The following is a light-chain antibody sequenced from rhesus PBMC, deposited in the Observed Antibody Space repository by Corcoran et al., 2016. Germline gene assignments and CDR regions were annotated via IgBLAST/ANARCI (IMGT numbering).Light chain of an antibody. V-gene: IGKV1S14*01. CDR3: QQHNSYPPT. CDR2: YAS. CDR1: QGISNY. J-gene: IGKJ1*01. Sequence: DIQMTQSPSSLSASVGDTVTITCRASQGISNYLAWYQHKPGKAPKPLIYYASNLESGVKSMFSGSGSGTYFTLTISSLQPEDCATYYCQQHNSYPPTFGQGTKVEIK.